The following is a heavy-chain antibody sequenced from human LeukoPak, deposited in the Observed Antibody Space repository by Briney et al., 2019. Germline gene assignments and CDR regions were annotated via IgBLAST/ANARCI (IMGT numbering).Heavy chain of an antibody. V-gene: IGHV3-21*01. Sequence: GGSLRLSCAASGFTFSSYSMNWVRQAPGKGLEWVSSISSSSSYIYYADSVKGRFTISRDNAKNSLYLQMNSLRAEDTAVYYCARDLQAPMVATARADYWGQGTLVTVSS. D-gene: IGHD5-12*01. CDR2: ISSSSSYI. CDR3: ARDLQAPMVATARADY. CDR1: GFTFSSYS. J-gene: IGHJ4*02.